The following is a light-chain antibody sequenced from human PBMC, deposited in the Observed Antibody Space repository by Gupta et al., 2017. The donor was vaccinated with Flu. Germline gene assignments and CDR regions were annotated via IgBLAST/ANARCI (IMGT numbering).Light chain of an antibody. CDR2: GAS. Sequence: ELVMTQSPATQSVSPGERATLSCRASEFFTGNLAWYQQKPGQAPRLLIYGASTRATGVPARFSGSGSGTQFTLTISSLQSEDFALYYCQQYHDWPYTFGQGTKLENK. CDR1: EFFTGN. J-gene: IGKJ2*01. CDR3: QQYHDWPYT. V-gene: IGKV3-15*01.